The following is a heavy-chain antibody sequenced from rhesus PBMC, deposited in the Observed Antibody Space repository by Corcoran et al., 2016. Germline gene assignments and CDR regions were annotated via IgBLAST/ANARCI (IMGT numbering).Heavy chain of an antibody. D-gene: IGHD6-31*01. CDR1: GGSISSSY. CDR3: ARHRRDSSGWYGFYWYFDL. Sequence: QVQLQESGPGLVKPSETLSLTCAVSGGSISSSYWSRIRQAPGKGLEWMGRIDSRGSTYYHPSLKSRVSLSVDTSKNQFSLKLSSVTAADTAVYYCARHRRDSSGWYGFYWYFDLWGPGTPITISS. CDR2: IDSRGST. V-gene: IGHV4S11*01. J-gene: IGHJ2*01.